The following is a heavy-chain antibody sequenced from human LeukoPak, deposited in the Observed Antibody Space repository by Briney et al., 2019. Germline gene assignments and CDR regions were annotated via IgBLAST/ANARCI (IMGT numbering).Heavy chain of an antibody. V-gene: IGHV3-30*01. J-gene: IGHJ4*02. D-gene: IGHD4-17*01. CDR1: GFTFSSYA. CDR3: ARDFLPVTTGGSFDY. Sequence: GGSLRLSCAASGFTFSSYAMHWVRQAPGKGLEWVADISYDGSNKYYADSVKGRFTISRDNSKNTLYLQINSLRAEDTAVYYCARDFLPVTTGGSFDYWGQGTLVTVSS. CDR2: ISYDGSNK.